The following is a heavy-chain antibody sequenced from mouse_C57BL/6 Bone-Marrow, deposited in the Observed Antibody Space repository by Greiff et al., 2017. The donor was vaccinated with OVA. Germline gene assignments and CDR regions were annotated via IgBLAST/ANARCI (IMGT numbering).Heavy chain of an antibody. CDR1: GFSLTSYG. J-gene: IGHJ1*03. V-gene: IGHV2-3*01. CDR3: AKPGFYYYGSSGPWYFDV. D-gene: IGHD1-1*01. Sequence: VKLVESGPGLVAPSQSLSITCTVSGFSLTSYGVSWVRQPPGKGLEWLGVIWGDGSTNYHSALISRLSISKDNSKSQVFLKLNSLQTDDTATYYCAKPGFYYYGSSGPWYFDVWGTGTTVTVSS. CDR2: IWGDGST.